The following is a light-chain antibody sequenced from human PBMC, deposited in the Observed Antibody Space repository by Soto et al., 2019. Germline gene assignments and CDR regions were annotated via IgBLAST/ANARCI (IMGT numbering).Light chain of an antibody. CDR1: QSISSY. Sequence: DIQMTQSPSSLSASVGDRVTITCRASQSISSYLNWYQQKPGKAPKLLIYAASSLQSGVPSRFSGSESGTDFTLTISSPQPEDFATYYCQQSYSTPLTFGRGTTVDIK. V-gene: IGKV1-39*01. CDR2: AAS. CDR3: QQSYSTPLT. J-gene: IGKJ4*01.